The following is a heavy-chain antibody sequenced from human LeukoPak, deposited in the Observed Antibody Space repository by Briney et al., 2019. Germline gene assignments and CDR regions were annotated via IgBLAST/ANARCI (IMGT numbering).Heavy chain of an antibody. V-gene: IGHV3-11*01. D-gene: IGHD5-24*01. CDR1: GFTFSDYY. J-gene: IGHJ4*02. CDR3: ASPFVPDGYNSV. Sequence: GGSLRLSCAASGFTFSDYYMSWIRQAPGRGLDWVSYISSSGSTIYYADSVKGRFTISRDNAKNSLYLQMNSLRAEDTDVYYCASPFVPDGYNSVWGQGTLVTVSS. CDR2: ISSSGSTI.